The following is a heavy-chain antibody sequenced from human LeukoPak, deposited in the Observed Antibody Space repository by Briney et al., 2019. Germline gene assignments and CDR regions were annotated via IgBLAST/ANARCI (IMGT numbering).Heavy chain of an antibody. CDR1: VYTFTGYY. CDR3: ARIMVRGALAFDY. Sequence: ASVKVSCKASVYTFTGYYMHWVRQAPGQGLEWMGWINPNSGGTNYAQKFQGRVTMTRDTSISTAYMELSRLRSDDTAVYYCARIMVRGALAFDYWGQGTLVTVSS. V-gene: IGHV1-2*02. D-gene: IGHD3-10*01. J-gene: IGHJ4*02. CDR2: INPNSGGT.